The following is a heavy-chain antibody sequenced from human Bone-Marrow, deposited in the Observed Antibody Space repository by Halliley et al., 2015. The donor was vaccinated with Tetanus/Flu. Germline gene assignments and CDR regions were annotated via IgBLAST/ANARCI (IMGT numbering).Heavy chain of an antibody. D-gene: IGHD3-9*01. CDR3: ARDEGVTGSLSFDQ. Sequence: LEWVSVIYSDETTHYADSVKGRFAISRHKSKKTLYLRMNNLRPEDTAVYYCARDEGVTGSLSFDQWGQGTLVTVSS. J-gene: IGHJ4*02. V-gene: IGHV3-53*04. CDR2: IYSDETT.